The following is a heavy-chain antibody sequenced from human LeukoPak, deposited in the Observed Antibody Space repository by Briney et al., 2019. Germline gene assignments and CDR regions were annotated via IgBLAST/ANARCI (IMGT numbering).Heavy chain of an antibody. CDR2: LSSSGSHT. D-gene: IGHD4/OR15-4a*01. Sequence: GGSLRLSCAASGFTVSDYYMSWIRQAPGKGLEWISYLSSSGSHTNFADSVEGRFTISGDNAKNSLYLQMNSLRVEDTAVYYCARDGYGALRFDCWGQGTLVTVSS. CDR3: ARDGYGALRFDC. CDR1: GFTVSDYY. J-gene: IGHJ4*02. V-gene: IGHV3-11*06.